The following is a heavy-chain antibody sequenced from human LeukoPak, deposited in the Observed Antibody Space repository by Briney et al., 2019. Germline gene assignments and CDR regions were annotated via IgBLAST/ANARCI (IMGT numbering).Heavy chain of an antibody. CDR3: ARDRDILTAYYMNY. V-gene: IGHV1-18*04. D-gene: IGHD3-9*01. Sequence: ASVKVSCKASGYTFTTYGISWVRQAPGQGVERMGWISAYNGNTNYAQKLQGRVSMTTDTSTSTAYMELRSLTSDDTAVYYCARDRDILTAYYMNYWGQGTLVTVSS. CDR1: GYTFTTYG. J-gene: IGHJ4*02. CDR2: ISAYNGNT.